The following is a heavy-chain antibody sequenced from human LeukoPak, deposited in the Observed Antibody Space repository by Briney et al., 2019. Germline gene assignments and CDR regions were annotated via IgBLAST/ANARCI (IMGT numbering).Heavy chain of an antibody. J-gene: IGHJ6*03. V-gene: IGHV3-23*01. CDR1: GFTFSSYA. CDR2: ISGSGGST. D-gene: IGHD2-15*01. CDR3: AKARGPYYYYMDV. Sequence: SGGSLRLSCAASGFTFSSYAMSWVRQAPGKGLEWVSAISGSGGSTSYADSVKGRFTISRDNSKNTLYLQMNSLRAEDTAVYYCAKARGPYYYYMDVWGKGTTVTVSS.